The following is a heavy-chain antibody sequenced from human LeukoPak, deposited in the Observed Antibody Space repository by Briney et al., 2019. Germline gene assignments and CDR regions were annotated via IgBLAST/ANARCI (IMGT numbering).Heavy chain of an antibody. J-gene: IGHJ4*02. Sequence: GGSLRLSCAASGFTFDDYAMHWVRQAPGKGLEWVSGISWNSGSIGYADSVKGRFTISRDNAKNSLYLQMNSLRAEDTALYYCAKDSGYDWGQGTLITVSS. CDR1: GFTFDDYA. D-gene: IGHD5-12*01. CDR3: AKDSGYD. V-gene: IGHV3-9*01. CDR2: ISWNSGSI.